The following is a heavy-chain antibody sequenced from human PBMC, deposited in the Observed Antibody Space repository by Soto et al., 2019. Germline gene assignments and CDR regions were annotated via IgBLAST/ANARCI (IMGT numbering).Heavy chain of an antibody. J-gene: IGHJ6*02. V-gene: IGHV4-61*01. CDR1: GGSVSTGSYD. CDR2: IFFTGSA. CDR3: ARDGHGMDV. Sequence: SETLSLTCTVSGGSVSTGSYDWSWIRQPPGKGLEWIGKIFFTGSAHYNPSLRNRVTMSVDTSKDQFSLTLASVTAADTAVYYCARDGHGMDVWGQGTTVTVSS.